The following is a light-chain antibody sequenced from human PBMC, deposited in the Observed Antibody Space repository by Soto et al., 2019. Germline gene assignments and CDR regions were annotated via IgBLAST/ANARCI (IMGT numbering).Light chain of an antibody. J-gene: IGKJ2*01. CDR1: QSISIY. Sequence: DIQMTQSPSSLSTSVGDRVTITCRASQSISIYLNWYQQKIGKAPKLLIYAASTLQSGAPSRFSGSGSGTDFTLTISSLQPEDFATYYCQQSHSTPKTFGQGTK. CDR2: AAS. V-gene: IGKV1-39*01. CDR3: QQSHSTPKT.